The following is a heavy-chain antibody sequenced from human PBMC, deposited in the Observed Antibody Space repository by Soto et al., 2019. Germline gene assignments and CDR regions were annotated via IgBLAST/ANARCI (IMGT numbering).Heavy chain of an antibody. Sequence: GGSLRLSCAASGFTFDDYAMHWVRQAPGKGLEWVSGISWNSGSIGYADSVKGRFTISRDNAKNSLYLQMNSLRAEDTALYYCAKEVWSGYVYYYYMDVWGKGTTVTVSS. J-gene: IGHJ6*03. CDR2: ISWNSGSI. CDR1: GFTFDDYA. V-gene: IGHV3-9*01. CDR3: AKEVWSGYVYYYYMDV. D-gene: IGHD3-3*01.